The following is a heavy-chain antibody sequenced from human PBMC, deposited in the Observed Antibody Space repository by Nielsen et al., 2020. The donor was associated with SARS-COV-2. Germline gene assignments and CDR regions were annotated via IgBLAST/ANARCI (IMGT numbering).Heavy chain of an antibody. CDR2: INPSGDST. CDR3: ARRGYSYGYYYYYYMDV. J-gene: IGHJ6*03. Sequence: WVRQAPGQGLEWMGIINPSGDSTSYAQKFQGRVTMTRDTSTSTVYMELSSLRSEDTAVYYCARRGYSYGYYYYYYMDVWGKGTTVTVSS. D-gene: IGHD5-18*01. V-gene: IGHV1-46*01.